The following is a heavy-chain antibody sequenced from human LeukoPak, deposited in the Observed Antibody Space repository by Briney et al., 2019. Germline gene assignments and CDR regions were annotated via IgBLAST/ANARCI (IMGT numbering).Heavy chain of an antibody. CDR1: GGSFSGYY. D-gene: IGHD1-26*01. Sequence: PSETLSLTCAVYGGSFSGYYWSWIRQPPGKGLEWIGEINHSGSTNYNPSLKSRVTISVDTSKNQFSLKLSSVTAADTAVYYCARVGGSYLGYYYYYMDVWGKGTTVTVSS. V-gene: IGHV4-34*01. J-gene: IGHJ6*03. CDR3: ARVGGSYLGYYYYYMDV. CDR2: INHSGST.